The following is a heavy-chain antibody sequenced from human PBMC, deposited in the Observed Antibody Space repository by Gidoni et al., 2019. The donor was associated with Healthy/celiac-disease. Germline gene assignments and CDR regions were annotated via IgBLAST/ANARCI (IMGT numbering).Heavy chain of an antibody. CDR2: IDYSGST. Sequence: QVQLQESGPGLVKPSETLSLTCTVSGGSVSSGSYYWSWIRQPPGKGLEWIGYIDYSGSTNYNPSLKSRVTISVDTSKNQFSLKLSSVTAADTAVYYCATYTAMVTSWFDPWGQGTLVTVSS. V-gene: IGHV4-61*01. CDR1: GGSVSSGSYY. CDR3: ATYTAMVTSWFDP. J-gene: IGHJ5*02. D-gene: IGHD5-18*01.